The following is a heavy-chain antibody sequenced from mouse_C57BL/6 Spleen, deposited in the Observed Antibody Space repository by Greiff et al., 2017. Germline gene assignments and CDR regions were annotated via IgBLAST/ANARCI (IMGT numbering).Heavy chain of an antibody. Sequence: QVQLKQPGAELVKPGASVKLSCKASGYTFTSYWMHWVKQRPGRGLEWIGRIDPNSGGTKYNEKFKSQATLTVDKPSSTAYMQLSSLTSEDSAVYYCAPAYYSNYGFCAYWGQGTLVTVSA. D-gene: IGHD2-5*01. CDR2: IDPNSGGT. J-gene: IGHJ3*01. CDR1: GYTFTSYW. CDR3: APAYYSNYGFCAY. V-gene: IGHV1-72*01.